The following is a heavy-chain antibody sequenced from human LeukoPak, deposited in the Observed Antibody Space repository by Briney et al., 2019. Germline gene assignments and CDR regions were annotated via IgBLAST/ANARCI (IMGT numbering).Heavy chain of an antibody. Sequence: GGSLRLSCAASGFTVSTNYMSWVRQAPGKGLEWVSVIYSGGSRYYADAVKGRFTISRDNSKNTLYLQMNSLGSEDTAVYYCAKEEGASGASTYDIWGQGTMVTVSS. CDR2: IYSGGSR. D-gene: IGHD1-26*01. J-gene: IGHJ3*02. CDR1: GFTVSTNY. V-gene: IGHV3-66*01. CDR3: AKEEGASGASTYDI.